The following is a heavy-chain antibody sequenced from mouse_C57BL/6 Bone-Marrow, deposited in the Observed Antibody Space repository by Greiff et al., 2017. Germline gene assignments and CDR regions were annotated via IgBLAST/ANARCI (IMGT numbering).Heavy chain of an antibody. CDR2: IYPRSGNT. CDR3: ARGGYYYGSSPWFAY. D-gene: IGHD1-1*01. Sequence: QVQLQQSGAELARPGASVKLSCKASGYTFTSYGISWVKQRTGQGLEWIGEIYPRSGNTYYNEKFKGKATLTADKSSSTAYMVHRSLTSEDSAVCCCARGGYYYGSSPWFAYWGQGTLVTVSA. V-gene: IGHV1-81*01. J-gene: IGHJ3*01. CDR1: GYTFTSYG.